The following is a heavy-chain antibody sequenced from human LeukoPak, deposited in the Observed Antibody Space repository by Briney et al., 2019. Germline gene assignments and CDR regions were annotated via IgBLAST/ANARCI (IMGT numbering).Heavy chain of an antibody. D-gene: IGHD3-10*01. CDR2: IYLNGNT. CDR1: GFSINNGYY. J-gene: IGHJ4*02. Sequence: SETLSLTCTVSGFSINNGYYWGWVRQPPGKGLEWIGSIYLNGNTYYNPSLKSRVTTSLDTSKNQFSLKLSSVTGADTAVYYCARLRNGGSGSYFFDSWGQGTLVTVSS. CDR3: ARLRNGGSGSYFFDS. V-gene: IGHV4-38-2*02.